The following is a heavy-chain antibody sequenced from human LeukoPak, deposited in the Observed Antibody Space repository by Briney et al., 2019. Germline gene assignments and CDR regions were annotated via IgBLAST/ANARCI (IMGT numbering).Heavy chain of an antibody. J-gene: IGHJ4*02. CDR3: ARGDWSGGSCYRDPGSCYYFDY. CDR1: GGSHREYY. V-gene: IGHV4-34*01. Sequence: PSETLSLTCAVYGGSHREYYWSWIRQPPGKGLEWIGEINHSGSTNYNPSLKSRVTILVDTSKNQFSMKLSSVNAADTAVYYCARGDWSGGSCYRDPGSCYYFDYWGQGTLVTVSS. CDR2: INHSGST. D-gene: IGHD2-15*01.